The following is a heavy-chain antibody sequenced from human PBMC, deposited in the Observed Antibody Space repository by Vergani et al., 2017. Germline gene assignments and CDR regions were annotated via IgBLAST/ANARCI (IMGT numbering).Heavy chain of an antibody. CDR1: GFTFSSYS. D-gene: IGHD2-2*01. CDR2: ISSSSSYI. J-gene: IGHJ4*02. Sequence: EVQLVESGGVVVQPGGSLRLSCAASGFTFSSYSMNWVRQAPGKGLEWVSSISSSSSYIHYSDSLKGRFTISRDNAKSSLYLQMNSLRAEDTGVYYCASSKDPGTFDYWGQGTLVTVSS. CDR3: ASSKDPGTFDY. V-gene: IGHV3-21*01.